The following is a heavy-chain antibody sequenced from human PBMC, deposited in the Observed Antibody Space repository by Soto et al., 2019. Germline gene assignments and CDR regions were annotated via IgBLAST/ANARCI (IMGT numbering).Heavy chain of an antibody. J-gene: IGHJ6*02. CDR1: GGTFGNSA. CDR2: IFPIFPTP. CDR3: ARDKDRLQLGGNYYDAIDV. D-gene: IGHD5-12*01. Sequence: QVQRVQSGAEVKKPGSSVTVSCKASGGTFGNSAISWVRQAPGQGLEWMGGIFPIFPTPAYAQKFQGRVTITADESTSTAYMELTSLRSEDTAVYSCARDKDRLQLGGNYYDAIDVWGQGTTVTVSS. V-gene: IGHV1-69*12.